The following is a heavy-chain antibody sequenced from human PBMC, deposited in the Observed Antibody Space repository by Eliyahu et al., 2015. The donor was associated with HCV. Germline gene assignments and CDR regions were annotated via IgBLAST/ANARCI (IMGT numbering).Heavy chain of an antibody. D-gene: IGHD3-10*01. CDR3: ATDGDYYGSGSYIR. CDR2: FDPEHGEP. CDR1: GYXXTELS. Sequence: QVQLVQSGAEVKKPXASVKVSCKVSGYXXTELSMHWVRQAPGKGLEWMGGFDPEHGEPIYAQKXQGRVTMTEDTSTDTSYMEVSSLRSEDTAVYYCATDGDYYGSGSYIRWGQGTLVTVSS. J-gene: IGHJ4*02. V-gene: IGHV1-24*01.